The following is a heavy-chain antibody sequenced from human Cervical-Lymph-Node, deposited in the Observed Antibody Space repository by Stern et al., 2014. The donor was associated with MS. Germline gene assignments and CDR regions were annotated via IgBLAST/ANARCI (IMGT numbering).Heavy chain of an antibody. D-gene: IGHD1-26*01. Sequence: DVQLVESGGGLVLPGGSLRLSCAVSGFRFSSYWMHWVRQVPGEGLVWVSRLNEDGSITNYADSVKGRFTISRDNAKNTLYLQMHSLRAEDTAVYYCARDLSGRHDFWGPGTLVTVSS. CDR2: LNEDGSIT. CDR1: GFRFSSYW. V-gene: IGHV3-74*01. J-gene: IGHJ4*02. CDR3: ARDLSGRHDF.